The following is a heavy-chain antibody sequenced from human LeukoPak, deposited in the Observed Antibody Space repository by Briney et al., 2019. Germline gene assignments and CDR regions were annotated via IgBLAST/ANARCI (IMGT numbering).Heavy chain of an antibody. CDR2: IYHSGST. CDR1: GYSFSSGYY. J-gene: IGHJ3*02. V-gene: IGHV4-38-2*01. D-gene: IGHD3-9*01. CDR3: ARQTYYDILTGYSHAFDI. Sequence: SETLSLTCAVSGYSFSSGYYWGWLRQRPGKGLEWIGSIYHSGSTNYNPSLKSRVTISVDKSKNQFSLKLSSVTAADTAVYYCARQTYYDILTGYSHAFDIWGQGTMVTVSS.